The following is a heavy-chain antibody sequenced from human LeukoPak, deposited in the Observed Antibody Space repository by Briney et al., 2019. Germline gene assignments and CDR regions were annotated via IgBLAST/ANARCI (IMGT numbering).Heavy chain of an antibody. V-gene: IGHV3-49*03. CDR3: TRDRGAYNLYDY. CDR2: IRSKAYGETA. J-gene: IGHJ4*02. CDR1: GFTFGDYA. D-gene: IGHD1-1*01. Sequence: GGSLRLSCTASGFTFGDYAMSWIRQAPGKGLEWVGFIRSKAYGETADYAASVKGRFTISGDDSKAIAYLQMNSLKTEDTAVYHCTRDRGAYNLYDYWGQGTLVTVSS.